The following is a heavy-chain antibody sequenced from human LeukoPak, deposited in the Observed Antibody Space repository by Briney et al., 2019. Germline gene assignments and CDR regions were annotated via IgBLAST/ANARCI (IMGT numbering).Heavy chain of an antibody. J-gene: IGHJ4*02. V-gene: IGHV4-61*01. CDR1: DASVRSGSYY. CDR2: AYYSGST. CDR3: VRGKDASGWYVCDY. D-gene: IGHD6-19*01. Sequence: SETLSLTCTVSDASVRSGSYYWSWIRQPPGKGLEWIGYAYYSGSTYYNPSLKSRVAMSVDTSKNQLSLKLTSVTAADTAVFYCVRGKDASGWYVCDYWGQGILVTVSS.